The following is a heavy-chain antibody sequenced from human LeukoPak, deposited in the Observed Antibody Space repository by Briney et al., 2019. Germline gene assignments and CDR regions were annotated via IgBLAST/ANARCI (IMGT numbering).Heavy chain of an antibody. Sequence: GGSLRLSCAASGLTFSNYWMHWVRQAPGKGLVWVSRIDSDGSTTDYADSVKGRFTISRDNAKNTLYLQMNSLRIEDTALYYCSKDISAGGLDVWGPGTPVTVSS. D-gene: IGHD3-16*02. V-gene: IGHV3-74*01. CDR1: GLTFSNYW. CDR2: IDSDGSTT. J-gene: IGHJ6*02. CDR3: SKDISAGGLDV.